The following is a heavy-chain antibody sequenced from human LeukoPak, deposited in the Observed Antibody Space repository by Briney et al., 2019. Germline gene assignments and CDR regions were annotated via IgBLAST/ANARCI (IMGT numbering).Heavy chain of an antibody. CDR1: GFTFSSYE. CDR2: ISSSGSTI. V-gene: IGHV3-48*03. Sequence: GGSLRPSCAASGFTFSSYEMTWVRQAPGKGLEWVSYISSSGSTIYYADSVKGRFTISRDNSKNTLYLQMNSLRAEDTAVYYCAKNSRVEVLRYFDWSEIGDWFDPWGQGTLVTVSS. J-gene: IGHJ5*02. D-gene: IGHD3-9*01. CDR3: AKNSRVEVLRYFDWSEIGDWFDP.